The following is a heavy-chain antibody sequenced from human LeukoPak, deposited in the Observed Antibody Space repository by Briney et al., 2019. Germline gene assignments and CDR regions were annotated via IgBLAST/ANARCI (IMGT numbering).Heavy chain of an antibody. CDR1: GLTFSNFA. CDR2: LSASGGGT. D-gene: IGHD5-18*01. J-gene: IGHJ3*02. Sequence: GGSLRLSCAVSGLTFSNFAMTWVRQTPGKGLEWVSALSASGGGTFYAPSVKGRFTISRDNSKNTVSLQMNSLRAEDTALYYCATVLHTSMTTWAAFDTWGQGTMVPVSS. V-gene: IGHV3-23*01. CDR3: ATVLHTSMTTWAAFDT.